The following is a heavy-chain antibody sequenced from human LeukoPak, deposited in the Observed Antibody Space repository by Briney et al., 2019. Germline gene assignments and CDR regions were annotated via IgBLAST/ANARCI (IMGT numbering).Heavy chain of an antibody. CDR1: GFTFSSYG. CDR2: IWYDGSNK. V-gene: IGHV3-33*01. Sequence: PGGSLRLSCAASGFTFSSYGMHWVRQAPGKGLEWVAVIWYDGSNKYYADSVKGRFTISRDNSKNTLYLQMNSLRAEDTAVYYCARVGDYSGWYGMGRYSAFDIWGQGTMVTVSS. CDR3: ARVGDYSGWYGMGRYSAFDI. D-gene: IGHD6-19*01. J-gene: IGHJ3*02.